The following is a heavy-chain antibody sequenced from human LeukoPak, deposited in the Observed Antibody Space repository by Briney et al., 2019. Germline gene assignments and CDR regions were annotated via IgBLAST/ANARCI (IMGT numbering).Heavy chain of an antibody. CDR3: ARERFGEFSDAFDI. Sequence: GGSLRLSCAASGFTVSSSYMSWVRQAPGKGLEWVSVIYSGGSTYYADSVKGRFTISRDNSKNTLYLQMNSLRAEDTAVYYCARERFGEFSDAFDIWGQGTMVTVSS. D-gene: IGHD3-10*01. J-gene: IGHJ3*02. CDR2: IYSGGST. CDR1: GFTVSSSY. V-gene: IGHV3-53*01.